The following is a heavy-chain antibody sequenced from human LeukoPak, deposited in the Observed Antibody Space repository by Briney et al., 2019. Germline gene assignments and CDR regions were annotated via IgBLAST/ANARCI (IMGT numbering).Heavy chain of an antibody. CDR2: ISWEGSNK. CDR1: GFTFSSYC. Sequence: GGSLRLSCAASGFTFSSYCMHGVRQSPGKGLEGVADISWEGSNKYYADSVKGRFTISRDNSKNTLYLQMNSLRAEDTAVYYCAELGITMIGGVCGKGTTVPISS. J-gene: IGHJ6*04. V-gene: IGHV3-30*18. CDR3: AELGITMIGGV. D-gene: IGHD3-10*02.